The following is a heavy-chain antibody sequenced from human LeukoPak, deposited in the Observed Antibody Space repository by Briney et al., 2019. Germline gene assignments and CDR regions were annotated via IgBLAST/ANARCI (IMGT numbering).Heavy chain of an antibody. J-gene: IGHJ4*02. CDR3: ARATSIAVAGGY. V-gene: IGHV3-7*03. Sequence: GGSLRLSCVASGFTFGKYWMSWVRQAPGKGLEWVANIKLDGSEKNYVDSVKGRFTISRDNTKNSLYLQMNSLRAEDTAVFYCARATSIAVAGGYWGQGTLVTVSS. CDR1: GFTFGKYW. D-gene: IGHD6-19*01. CDR2: IKLDGSEK.